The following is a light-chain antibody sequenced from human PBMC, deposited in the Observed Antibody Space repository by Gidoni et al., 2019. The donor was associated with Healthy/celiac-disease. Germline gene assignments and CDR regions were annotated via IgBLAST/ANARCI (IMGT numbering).Light chain of an antibody. CDR1: SSDVGGYNY. CDR2: EVS. CDR3: SSYTSSSTLV. Sequence: QSALTQPASVSGSPGQSITISCTVTSSDVGGYNYVSWYQQHPGKAPKLMIYEVSNRPSGVSNRFSGSKSGNTASLTIAGLQAEDEADYYGSSYTSSSTLVFGGGTKLTVL. V-gene: IGLV2-14*01. J-gene: IGLJ3*02.